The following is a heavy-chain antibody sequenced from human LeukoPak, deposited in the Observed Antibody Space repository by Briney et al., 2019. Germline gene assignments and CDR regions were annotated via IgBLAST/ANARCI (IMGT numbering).Heavy chain of an antibody. Sequence: GNSLRLSCAASGFTFSDHPMHWVRQAPGKGLEWVAIVSYDGNTKHYADSVQGRFTISRDNSKNTLYLQMNSLGAADTAVYFCARPDSWRNSDHWGQGILVTVSS. D-gene: IGHD1-14*01. CDR1: GFTFSDHP. V-gene: IGHV3-30*04. CDR3: ARPDSWRNSDH. CDR2: VSYDGNTK. J-gene: IGHJ4*02.